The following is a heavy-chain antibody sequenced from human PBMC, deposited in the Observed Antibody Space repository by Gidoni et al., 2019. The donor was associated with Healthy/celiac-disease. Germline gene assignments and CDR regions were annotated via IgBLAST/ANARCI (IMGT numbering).Heavy chain of an antibody. Sequence: QVQLVESGGGVVQPGRSLRLSCAASGFTFSSYGLHWARQAPGKGVEWVAVISYDGSNKYYADSVKGRFTISRDNSKNTLYLQMNSLRAEDTAVYYCATDDSSGYYPYYWGQGTLVTVSS. J-gene: IGHJ4*02. CDR2: ISYDGSNK. CDR3: ATDDSSGYYPYY. CDR1: GFTFSSYG. D-gene: IGHD3-22*01. V-gene: IGHV3-30*03.